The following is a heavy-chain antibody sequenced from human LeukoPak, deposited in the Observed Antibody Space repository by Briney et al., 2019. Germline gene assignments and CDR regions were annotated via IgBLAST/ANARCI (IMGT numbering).Heavy chain of an antibody. Sequence: GGSLRLSCAASGFTFSSYGMHWVRQAPGKGLEWVAVIWYDGGNKYYADSVKGRFTISRDNSKNTLYLQMNSLRAEDTAVYYCARDPGQARYSSSWYGGSFDYWGQGTLVTVSS. D-gene: IGHD6-13*01. CDR3: ARDPGQARYSSSWYGGSFDY. V-gene: IGHV3-33*01. CDR1: GFTFSSYG. J-gene: IGHJ4*02. CDR2: IWYDGGNK.